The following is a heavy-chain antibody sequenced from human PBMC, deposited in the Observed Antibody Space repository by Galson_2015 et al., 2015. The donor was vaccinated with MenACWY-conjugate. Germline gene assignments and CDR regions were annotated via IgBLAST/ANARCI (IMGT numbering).Heavy chain of an antibody. V-gene: IGHV3-74*01. CDR3: ARDNNWSFDS. Sequence: SLRLGCAASGFTFNNYWMNWVRQPPGKGLGWISYIKADGSFSNYADSVKGRFTISTDNAKNMVYLQMDGLGDEDTAVYFCARDNNWSFDSWGQGSLVTVSS. CDR1: GFTFNNYW. CDR2: IKADGSFS. J-gene: IGHJ4*02. D-gene: IGHD1-1*01.